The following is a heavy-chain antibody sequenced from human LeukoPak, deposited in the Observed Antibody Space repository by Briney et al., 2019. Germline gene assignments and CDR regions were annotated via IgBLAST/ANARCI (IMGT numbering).Heavy chain of an antibody. CDR2: IYYSGNT. CDR1: DGSISSSSYY. V-gene: IGHV4-39*01. CDR3: ARQTGSGLFILP. D-gene: IGHD3/OR15-3a*01. Sequence: SSETLSLTCTVSDGSISSSSYYWGWIRQPPGKGLEWIGSIYYSGNTYYNASLKSQVSISIDTSKNQFSLRLTSVTAADTAVYYCARQTGSGLFILPGGQGTLVTVSS. J-gene: IGHJ4*02.